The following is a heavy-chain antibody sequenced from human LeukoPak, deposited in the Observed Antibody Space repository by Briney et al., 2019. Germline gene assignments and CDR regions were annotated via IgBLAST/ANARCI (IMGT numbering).Heavy chain of an antibody. CDR3: ARGPTRVVPAAC. V-gene: IGHV4-34*01. CDR1: GGSFSGYY. CDR2: INHSGST. D-gene: IGHD2-2*01. J-gene: IGHJ4*02. Sequence: SETLSLTCAVYGGSFSGYYWSWIRQPPGKGLEWIGEINHSGSTNYNPSLKSRVTISVDTSKNQFSLKLSSVTAADTAVYYCARGPTRVVPAACWGQGTLVTVSS.